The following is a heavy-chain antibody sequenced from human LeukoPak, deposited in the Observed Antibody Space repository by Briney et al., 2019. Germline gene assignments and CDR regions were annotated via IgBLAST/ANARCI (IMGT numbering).Heavy chain of an antibody. J-gene: IGHJ4*02. CDR3: ARVSGDYSGIDY. CDR1: GGSISSYY. Sequence: SETLSLTCTVSGGSISSYYWSWIRQPPGKGLEWIGYIYYSGSTNYNPSLKSRVTISVDASKNQFSLKLSSVTAADTAVYYCARVSGDYSGIDYWGQGTLVTVSS. CDR2: IYYSGST. D-gene: IGHD4-11*01. V-gene: IGHV4-59*01.